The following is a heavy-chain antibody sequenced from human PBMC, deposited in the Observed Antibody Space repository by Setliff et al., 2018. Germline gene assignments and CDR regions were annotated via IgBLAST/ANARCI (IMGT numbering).Heavy chain of an antibody. V-gene: IGHV3-7*03. CDR2: IKHDGTEQ. J-gene: IGHJ5*01. CDR3: ARDGGTGDSGTYFNIGFDS. CDR1: TFSSYW. D-gene: IGHD3-10*01. Sequence: TFSSYWMTWVRQAPGKGLEWVANIKHDGTEQKYVDSVKGRFTISRDNDKNSLHLQMNGLRVEDTAVYYCARDGGTGDSGTYFNIGFDSWGQGTQVTVSS.